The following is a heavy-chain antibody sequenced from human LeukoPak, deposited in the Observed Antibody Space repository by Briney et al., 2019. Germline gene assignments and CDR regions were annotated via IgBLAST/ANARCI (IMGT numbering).Heavy chain of an antibody. CDR1: GGSFSGYY. V-gene: IGHV4-34*01. J-gene: IGHJ4*02. CDR2: INHSGST. Sequence: SETLSLTCAVYGGSFSGYYWSWIRQPPGKGLEWIGEINHSGSTNYNPSLKSRVTISVDTSKNQFSLKLSSVTTADTAVYYCARESGWYGYWGQGTLVTVSS. D-gene: IGHD6-19*01. CDR3: ARESGWYGY.